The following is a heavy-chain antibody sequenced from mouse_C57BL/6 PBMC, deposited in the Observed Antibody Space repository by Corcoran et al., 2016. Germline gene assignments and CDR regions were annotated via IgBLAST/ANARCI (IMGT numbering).Heavy chain of an antibody. D-gene: IGHD2-5*01. CDR2: INTYSGVP. CDR3: AREYRNYDAMDY. V-gene: IGHV9-3*01. J-gene: IGHJ4*01. Sequence: QIQLVQSGPELKKPGETVKISCKASGYTFTTYGMSWVKQAPGKGLKWMGWINTYSGVPTYADDFKGRFAFSLETSASTAYLQINNLKNEDTATYFCAREYRNYDAMDYWGQGTSVTVSS. CDR1: GYTFTTYG.